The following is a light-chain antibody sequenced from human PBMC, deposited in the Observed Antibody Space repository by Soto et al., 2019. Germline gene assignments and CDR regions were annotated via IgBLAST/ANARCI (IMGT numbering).Light chain of an antibody. CDR1: QSISIW. V-gene: IGKV1-5*03. CDR2: KAS. CDR3: QQYNNYPWT. Sequence: DIQMTQSPSTLSASVGDRVTITCRASQSISIWLAWYQQKPGKAPNLLISKASSLESGVPSRFIDSGSGTEFTLTISSLQPDDFATYYCQQYNNYPWTFGQGTKVEIK. J-gene: IGKJ1*01.